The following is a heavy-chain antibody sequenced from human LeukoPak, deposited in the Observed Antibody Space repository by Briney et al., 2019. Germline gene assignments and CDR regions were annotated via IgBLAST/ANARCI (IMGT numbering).Heavy chain of an antibody. CDR2: IIPIFGTA. D-gene: IGHD2-2*02. V-gene: IGHV1-69*01. J-gene: IGHJ5*02. CDR3: ARTRSDIVVVPAAIIWFDP. CDR1: VGTFSSYA. Sequence: GASVKVSCKASVGTFSSYAISWVRQAPGQGLEWMGGIIPIFGTANYAQKFQGRVTITADESTSTAYMELSSLRSEDTAVYYCARTRSDIVVVPAAIIWFDPWGQGTLVTVSS.